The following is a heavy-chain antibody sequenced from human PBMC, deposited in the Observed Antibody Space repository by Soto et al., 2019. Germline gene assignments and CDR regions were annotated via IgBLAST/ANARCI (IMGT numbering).Heavy chain of an antibody. CDR2: IYHSGYT. CDR3: ARGDSSGTRYYYYGMDV. D-gene: IGHD5-18*01. V-gene: IGHV4-31*03. CDR1: GGSISSGGYY. J-gene: IGHJ6*02. Sequence: PSETLSLTCTVSGGSISSGGYYWTWIRQHPGKGLEWIAYIYHSGYTFYNPSLKSRVTMSVDTSKNQFSLKLRSVTAADTAVYYCARGDSSGTRYYYYGMDVWGQGTTVTVSS.